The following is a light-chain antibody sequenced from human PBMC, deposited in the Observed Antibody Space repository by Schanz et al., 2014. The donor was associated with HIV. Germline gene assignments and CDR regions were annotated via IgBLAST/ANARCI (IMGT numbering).Light chain of an antibody. CDR2: AAS. CDR3: QQSFSSPYS. CDR1: QSIGSN. J-gene: IGKJ2*03. Sequence: DIQMTQSPSSLSASVGDRVTITCRAGQSIGSNLNWYQQKPGKAPKVLIYAASRLQSGAPSRFSGSGSGTDFSLSISSLQPDDFATYYCQQSFSSPYSFGQGTKLEIK. V-gene: IGKV1-39*01.